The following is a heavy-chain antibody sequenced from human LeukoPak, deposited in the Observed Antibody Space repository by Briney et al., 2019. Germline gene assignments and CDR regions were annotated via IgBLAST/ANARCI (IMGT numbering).Heavy chain of an antibody. D-gene: IGHD3-22*01. Sequence: ASVKVSCKASGGTFSSYAISWVRQAPGQGLEWMGWMNPNSGNTGYAQKFQGRVTMTRNTSISTAYMELSSLRSEDTAVYYCARGSQYYDSTAMDNWFDPWGQGTLVTVSS. V-gene: IGHV1-8*02. CDR3: ARGSQYYDSTAMDNWFDP. J-gene: IGHJ5*02. CDR1: GGTFSSYA. CDR2: MNPNSGNT.